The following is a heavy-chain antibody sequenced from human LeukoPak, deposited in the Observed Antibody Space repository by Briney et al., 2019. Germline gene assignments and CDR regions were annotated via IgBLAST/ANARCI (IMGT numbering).Heavy chain of an antibody. CDR2: IIPIFGTA. V-gene: IGHV1-69*05. Sequence: ASVKVSCKASGGTFSSYATSWVRQAPGQGLEWMGGIIPIFGTANYAQKFQGRVTITTDESTSTAYMELSSLRSEDTAVYYCARDSGAVLTSWFDPWGQGTLVTVSS. D-gene: IGHD1-20*01. J-gene: IGHJ5*02. CDR3: ARDSGAVLTSWFDP. CDR1: GGTFSSYA.